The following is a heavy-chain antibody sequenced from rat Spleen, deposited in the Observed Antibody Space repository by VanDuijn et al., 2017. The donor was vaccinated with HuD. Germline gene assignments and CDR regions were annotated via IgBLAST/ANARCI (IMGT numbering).Heavy chain of an antibody. CDR2: INSAGNT. CDR3: ARYRDTYGHVGIFDY. D-gene: IGHD2-5*01. V-gene: IGHV3-3*01. CDR1: GYSITSNY. J-gene: IGHJ2*01. Sequence: EVQLQESGPGLVKPSQSLSLTCSVTGYSITSNYWGWIRKFPGNKLEWMGYINSAGNTNYNPSLKSRISISRDLSKNQFFLQLNSVSTEDTAIYYCARYRDTYGHVGIFDYWGQGVRVTVSP.